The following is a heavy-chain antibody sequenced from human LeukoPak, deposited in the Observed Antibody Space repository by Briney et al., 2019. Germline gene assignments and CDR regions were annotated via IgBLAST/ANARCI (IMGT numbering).Heavy chain of an antibody. CDR3: ARVDTAMVAGGGDY. V-gene: IGHV1-2*02. CDR1: GYTFTDYY. Sequence: GASVKVSCKASGYTFTDYYMHWVRQAPGQGLEWMGWINPNSGGTKYAQKFKGRVTMTRDTSISTAYMELSKLRSDDTAVYYCARVDTAMVAGGGDYWGQGTLVTVSS. D-gene: IGHD5-18*01. J-gene: IGHJ4*02. CDR2: INPNSGGT.